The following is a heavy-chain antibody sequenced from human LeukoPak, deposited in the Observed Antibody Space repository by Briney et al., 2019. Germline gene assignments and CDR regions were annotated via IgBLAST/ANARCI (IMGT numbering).Heavy chain of an antibody. V-gene: IGHV3-20*04. CDR3: ARDLRVVITGSFDC. Sequence: GGSLRLSCAASGLSFYDYGLTWVPQAPGKGLEWVSGINWNGDSTDYADSVKGRFTISRDNAKNSLYLQMNSLRAEDTALYYCARDLRVVITGSFDCWGQGTLVTVSS. CDR2: INWNGDST. D-gene: IGHD3-22*01. CDR1: GLSFYDYG. J-gene: IGHJ4*02.